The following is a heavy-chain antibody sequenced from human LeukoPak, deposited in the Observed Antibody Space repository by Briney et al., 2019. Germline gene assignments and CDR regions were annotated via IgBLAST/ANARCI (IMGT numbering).Heavy chain of an antibody. CDR1: GFTFNDYA. CDR3: TKRARKGIGAAGDGYDV. V-gene: IGHV3-9*01. D-gene: IGHD6-13*01. CDR2: ICWNSVAR. Sequence: PGGSLRLSCAASGFTFNDYAMHWVRQAPGKGLEWVSGICWNSVARVYADSVRGRFTISRDNAKNSLYLQMNSLRPEDTALYYCTKRARKGIGAAGDGYDVWGQGTMVTVSS. J-gene: IGHJ3*01.